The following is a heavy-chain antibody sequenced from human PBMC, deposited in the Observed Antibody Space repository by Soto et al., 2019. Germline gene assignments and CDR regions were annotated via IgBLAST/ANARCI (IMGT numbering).Heavy chain of an antibody. V-gene: IGHV1-18*04. D-gene: IGHD2-21*02. Sequence: ASVNVSCKSSGYTFTSYCMSWVRQAPGQGLEWMGWISAYNGNTNYAQKLQGRVTMTTDTSTSTAYMELRSLRSDDTAVYYCARVDCGGDCYPLGDWFDPWGQGTLVTVSS. CDR1: GYTFTSYC. CDR2: ISAYNGNT. CDR3: ARVDCGGDCYPLGDWFDP. J-gene: IGHJ5*02.